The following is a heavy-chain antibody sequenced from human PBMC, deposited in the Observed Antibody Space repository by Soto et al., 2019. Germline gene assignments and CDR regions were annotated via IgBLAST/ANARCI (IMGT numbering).Heavy chain of an antibody. Sequence: EVQLVESGGGLVQPGASLRLSCAASGFTFSNYWIHWVRQAPGKGLVWVSRIKGDGSRIDYADSVKGRFTISRDNAKNTVYVQMNSLGDEDAAVYYCARGIPGYYGKDVWGQGTTVTVSS. CDR3: ARGIPGYYGKDV. CDR2: IKGDGSRI. J-gene: IGHJ6*02. V-gene: IGHV3-74*01. D-gene: IGHD2-2*02. CDR1: GFTFSNYW.